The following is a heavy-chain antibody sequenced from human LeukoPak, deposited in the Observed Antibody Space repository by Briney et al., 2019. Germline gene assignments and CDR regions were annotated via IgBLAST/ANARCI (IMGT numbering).Heavy chain of an antibody. CDR2: IKQDGSEK. CDR3: ATPGGDSSGYYVFPLGY. CDR1: GFTFSSYW. D-gene: IGHD3-22*01. J-gene: IGHJ4*02. Sequence: SGGSLRLSCAASGFTFSSYWMSWVRQAPGKGLEWVANIKQDGSEKYYVDSVKGRFTISRDNAKNSLYLQMNSLRAEDTAVYYCATPGGDSSGYYVFPLGYWGQGTLDTVSS. V-gene: IGHV3-7*03.